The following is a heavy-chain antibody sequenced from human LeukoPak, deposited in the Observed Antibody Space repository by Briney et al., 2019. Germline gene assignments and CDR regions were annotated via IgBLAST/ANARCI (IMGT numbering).Heavy chain of an antibody. CDR2: IYPGDSDT. CDR1: GYRFTSYW. J-gene: IGHJ4*02. Sequence: GESLKISCKGSGYRFTSYWIGWVRQMPGKGLEWMGIIYPGDSDTRYSPSFQGQVTISADKSISTAYLQWSSLKASDTAMYYCARQSYCSSTSCHFDYWGQGTLVTVSS. D-gene: IGHD2-2*01. CDR3: ARQSYCSSTSCHFDY. V-gene: IGHV5-51*01.